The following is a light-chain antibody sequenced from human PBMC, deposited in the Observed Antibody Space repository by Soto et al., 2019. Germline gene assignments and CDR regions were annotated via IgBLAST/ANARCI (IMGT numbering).Light chain of an antibody. Sequence: DIVMTQSPDSLAVSLGERATINCKSSQSVLYSSNNKNYLAWYQQKPGQPPKLLIYLASTRESGVPDRFSGSGSGTDFTLTISSLQAEDVAVYYCHQYYSSLWTFGQGTKVEIK. V-gene: IGKV4-1*01. J-gene: IGKJ1*01. CDR2: LAS. CDR1: QSVLYSSNNKNY. CDR3: HQYYSSLWT.